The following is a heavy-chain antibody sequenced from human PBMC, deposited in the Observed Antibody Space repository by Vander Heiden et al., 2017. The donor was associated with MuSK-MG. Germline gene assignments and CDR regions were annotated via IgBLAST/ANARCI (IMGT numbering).Heavy chain of an antibody. V-gene: IGHV4-59*01. J-gene: IGHJ4*02. CDR2: VYYSGST. CDR1: GGSSSPYY. CDR3: ARLGDYYYTSFDY. D-gene: IGHD3-22*01. Sequence: QVQLQESAPGLVKPSETLSLTCTVSGGSSSPYYWTWIRQPPGKGLEWIGNVYYSGSTLYNPALKSRVTISVDTSKNQFSLKLSSVTAADTAVYYCARLGDYYYTSFDYWGQGILVTVSS.